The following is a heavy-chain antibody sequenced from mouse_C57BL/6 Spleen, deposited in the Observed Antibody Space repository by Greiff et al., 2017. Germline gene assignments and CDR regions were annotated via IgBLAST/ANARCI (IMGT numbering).Heavy chain of an antibody. CDR2: ISSGSSTL. V-gene: IGHV5-17*01. Sequence: DVKLVESGGGLVKPGGSLKLSCAASGFTFSAYGMHWVRQAPEKGLEWVAYISSGSSTLYYADTVKGRFTISRDKAKNTLFLHMTSLRSEDTAMYYCASELAYYFDYWGQGTTLTVSS. J-gene: IGHJ2*01. CDR3: ASELAYYFDY. CDR1: GFTFSAYG.